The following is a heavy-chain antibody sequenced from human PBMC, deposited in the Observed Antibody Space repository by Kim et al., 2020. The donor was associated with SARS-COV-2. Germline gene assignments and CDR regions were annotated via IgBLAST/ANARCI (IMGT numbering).Heavy chain of an antibody. Sequence: ASVKVSCKASGYTFTSYAMHWVRQAPGQRLEWMGWINAGNGNTKYSQKFQGRVTITRDTSASTAYMELSSLRSEDTAVYYCARVGAVYSSSWYVGGNWFDPWGQGTLVTVSS. CDR2: INAGNGNT. J-gene: IGHJ5*02. V-gene: IGHV1-3*01. CDR3: ARVGAVYSSSWYVGGNWFDP. D-gene: IGHD6-13*01. CDR1: GYTFTSYA.